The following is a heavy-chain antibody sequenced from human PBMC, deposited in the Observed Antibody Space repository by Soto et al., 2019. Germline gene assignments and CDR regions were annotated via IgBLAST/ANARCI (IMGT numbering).Heavy chain of an antibody. Sequence: GGSLRLSCAASGFTSSSYWMHWVRQAPGKGLVWVSRINSDGSSTSYADSVKGRFTISRDNAKNTLYLQMNSLRAEDTAVYYCARVIRHYYDSSGYKSALRWFDPWGQGPLVTVST. CDR3: ARVIRHYYDSSGYKSALRWFDP. J-gene: IGHJ5*02. V-gene: IGHV3-74*01. CDR1: GFTSSSYW. CDR2: INSDGSST. D-gene: IGHD3-22*01.